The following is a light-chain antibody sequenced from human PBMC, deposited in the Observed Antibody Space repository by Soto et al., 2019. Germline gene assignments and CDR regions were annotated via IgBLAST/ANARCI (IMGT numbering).Light chain of an antibody. CDR1: QSVSTS. J-gene: IGKJ1*01. CDR2: GAS. Sequence: EIVMTQSPATLSVSPGETATLSCRASQSVSTSLAWYQQNPGQAPRLLISGASTRATGVPARFSGSGSETEFTLTTSGLQSEEVAVYYCQQYNNWWTFGQGTKVEVK. V-gene: IGKV3-15*01. CDR3: QQYNNWWT.